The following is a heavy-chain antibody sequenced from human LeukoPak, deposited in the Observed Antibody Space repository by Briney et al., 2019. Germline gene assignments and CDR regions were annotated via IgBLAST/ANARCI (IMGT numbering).Heavy chain of an antibody. D-gene: IGHD2-15*01. CDR2: IIPIFGTA. CDR3: ARDRGRGYGPPIGCSGGSCYPYDWFDP. Sequence: SVKVSCKASGSTFSSYAISWVRQAPGQGLEWMGGIIPIFGTANYAQKFQGRVTIIADESTSTAYMELSSLRSEDTAVYYCARDRGRGYGPPIGCSGGSCYPYDWFDPWGQGTLVTVSS. CDR1: GSTFSSYA. V-gene: IGHV1-69*13. J-gene: IGHJ5*02.